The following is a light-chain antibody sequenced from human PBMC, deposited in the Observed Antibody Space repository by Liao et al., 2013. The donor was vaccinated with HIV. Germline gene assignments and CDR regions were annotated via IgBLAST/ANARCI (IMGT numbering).Light chain of an antibody. J-gene: IGLJ2*01. Sequence: SYELTQPPSVSVSPGQTASITCSGDKLGHKYACWYQQRPGQSPVLVIYQDTKRPSGIPARFSGSYSGNTATLTISGTQAIDEADYFCQAWDSRADVVFGGGTKLTV. CDR3: QAWDSRADVV. CDR1: KLGHKY. V-gene: IGLV3-1*01. CDR2: QDT.